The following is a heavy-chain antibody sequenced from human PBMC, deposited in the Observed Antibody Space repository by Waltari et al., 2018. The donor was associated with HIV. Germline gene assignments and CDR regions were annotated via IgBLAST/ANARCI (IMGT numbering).Heavy chain of an antibody. Sequence: QVQLQESGPGLVKPSQTLSLTCTVSGGSISSGSYYWSWIRQPAGKGLEWIGRIYTSGSTNYNPSLKSRVTISVDTSKNQFSLKLSSVTAADTAVYYCARELSPGYFDYWGQGTLVTVSS. CDR1: GGSISSGSYY. J-gene: IGHJ4*02. V-gene: IGHV4-61*02. CDR2: IYTSGST. CDR3: ARELSPGYFDY. D-gene: IGHD2-8*01.